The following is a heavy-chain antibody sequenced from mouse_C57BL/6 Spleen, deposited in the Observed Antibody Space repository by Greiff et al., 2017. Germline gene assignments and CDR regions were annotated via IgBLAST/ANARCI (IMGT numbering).Heavy chain of an antibody. CDR2: IYPGDGDT. J-gene: IGHJ1*03. CDR1: GYAFSSSW. V-gene: IGHV1-82*01. D-gene: IGHD3-2*02. CDR3: ARGAAQARYFDV. Sequence: VQLQQSGPELVKPGASVKISCKASGYAFSSSWMNWVKQRPGKGLEWIGRIYPGDGDTNYNGKFKGKATLTADKSSSTAYMQLSSLTSEDSAVYFCARGAAQARYFDVWGTGTTVTVSS.